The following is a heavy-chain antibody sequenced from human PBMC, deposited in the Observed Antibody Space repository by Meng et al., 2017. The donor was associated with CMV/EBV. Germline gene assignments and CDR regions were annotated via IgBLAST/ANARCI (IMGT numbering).Heavy chain of an antibody. V-gene: IGHV6-1*01. D-gene: IGHD6-19*01. CDR1: GDSVSSKSAA. J-gene: IGHJ4*02. CDR3: ARGIAVAGTRFDY. Sequence: GDSVSSKSAAWNWIRQYPSRGLEWLGRTYYRAKWYNDYAVYVKSRITINPDTSKNQFSLQLNSVTPEDTAVYYCARGIAVAGTRFDYWGQGTLVTVSS. CDR2: TYYRAKWYN.